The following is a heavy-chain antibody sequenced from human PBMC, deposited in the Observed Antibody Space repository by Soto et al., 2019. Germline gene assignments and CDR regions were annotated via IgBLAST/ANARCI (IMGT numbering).Heavy chain of an antibody. CDR1: GFTFSSYY. V-gene: IGHV3-7*01. CDR3: ARATVTDVDYFDY. Sequence: EVQLVESGGGLVQPGGSLRLSCAASGFTFSSYYMSWVRQAPGKGLEWVANIKQDGSEKYYVESVKGRFTISRDNAKNSLYLQMNSLRAEDTAVYYCARATVTDVDYFDYWGQGTLVTVSS. J-gene: IGHJ4*02. CDR2: IKQDGSEK. D-gene: IGHD4-17*01.